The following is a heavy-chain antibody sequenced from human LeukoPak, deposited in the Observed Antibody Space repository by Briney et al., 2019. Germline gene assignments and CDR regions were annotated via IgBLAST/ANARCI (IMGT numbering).Heavy chain of an antibody. J-gene: IGHJ4*02. CDR2: LYHSGST. D-gene: IGHD6-19*01. CDR1: GYSISSGYY. Sequence: SETLSLTCTVSGYSISSGYYWGWMRQPPGKGLEWIGSLYHSGSTYYNPSLKSRVTISVDTSKNQFSLKLSSVTAADTAVYYCARKGSGWYPYYFDYWGQGTLVTVSS. V-gene: IGHV4-38-2*02. CDR3: ARKGSGWYPYYFDY.